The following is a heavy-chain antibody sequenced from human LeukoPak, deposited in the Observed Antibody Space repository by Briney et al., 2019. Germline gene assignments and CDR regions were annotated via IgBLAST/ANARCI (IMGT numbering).Heavy chain of an antibody. CDR2: IIPIFGTA. V-gene: IGHV1-69*05. Sequence: ASVEVSCKASGGTFSSYAISWVRQAPGQGLEWMGRIIPIFGTANYAQKFQGRVTITTDESTSTAYMELSSLRSEGTAVYYCARGYGDYDFWSGYSLDAFDIWGQGTMVTVSS. J-gene: IGHJ3*02. CDR3: ARGYGDYDFWSGYSLDAFDI. D-gene: IGHD3-3*01. CDR1: GGTFSSYA.